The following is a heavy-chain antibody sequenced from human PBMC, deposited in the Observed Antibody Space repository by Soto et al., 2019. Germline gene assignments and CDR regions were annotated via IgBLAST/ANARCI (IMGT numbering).Heavy chain of an antibody. D-gene: IGHD5-12*01. CDR2: IYHSGST. CDR1: GGSISSGGYS. J-gene: IGHJ4*02. Sequence: QLQLQESGSGLVKPSQTLSLTCAGSGGSISSGGYSWSWIRQPPGKGLEWIGYIYHSGSTYYNPSRQSRVTISVDRSKNQLSLMLSSVTAADTAVYYCAAGGGLPRYYWGQGTLVTVSS. CDR3: AAGGGLPRYY. V-gene: IGHV4-30-2*01.